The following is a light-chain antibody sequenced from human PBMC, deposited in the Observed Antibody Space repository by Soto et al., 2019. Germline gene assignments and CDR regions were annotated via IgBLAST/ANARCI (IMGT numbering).Light chain of an antibody. J-gene: IGKJ2*01. V-gene: IGKV3-15*01. CDR2: GAS. CDR3: QQYNNWPPST. Sequence: EIVMTQSPASLSVSPGERASLSCRASQSVSSNLAWYQQKPGQAPRLLIYGASTRATGIPARFSGSGSGTEFTLTISSLQSEDFAVYYCQQYNNWPPSTFDQGTQLEIK. CDR1: QSVSSN.